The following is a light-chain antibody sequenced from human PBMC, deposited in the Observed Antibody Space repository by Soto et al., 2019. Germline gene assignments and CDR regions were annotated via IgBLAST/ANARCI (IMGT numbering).Light chain of an antibody. CDR1: SSDVGGFNS. V-gene: IGLV2-14*03. J-gene: IGLJ6*01. Sequence: QSVLTQPASVSGSPGQSITISCTGTSSDVGGFNSVSWYQLRPGTAPKLILYDVVDRPSGVSYRFSGSKSGNTASLTISGLQSAEEAHYFCSSYTSTMTNVFGSGTKLTVL. CDR3: SSYTSTMTNV. CDR2: DVV.